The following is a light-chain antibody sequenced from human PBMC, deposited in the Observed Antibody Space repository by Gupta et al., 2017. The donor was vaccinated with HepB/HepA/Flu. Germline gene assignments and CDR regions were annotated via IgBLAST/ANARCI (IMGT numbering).Light chain of an antibody. CDR2: EVS. CDR1: QSLVYSDGNTY. V-gene: IGKV2-30*01. J-gene: IGKJ2*01. CDR3: RQGKRCPYT. Sequence: DVVMTQSPLSLPVTLGQPASISCRSSQSLVYSDGNTYLNWFQERPGLSPRRLIYEVSNRDSGVPDRFSGSGSGTDFTLEISRVEAEDVAIYYCRQGKRCPYTFGQGTKMEIK.